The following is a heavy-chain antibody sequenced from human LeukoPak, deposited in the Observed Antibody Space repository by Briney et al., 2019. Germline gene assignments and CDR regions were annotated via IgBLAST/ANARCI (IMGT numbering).Heavy chain of an antibody. CDR1: GGSISSYY. Sequence: PSETLSLTCTVSGGSISSYYWSWIRQPPGKGLEWIGYIYYSGSTNYNPSLKSRVTISVDTSKNQCTLKLSSVTAADTAVYYCARDVDSSGYIDYWGQGTLVTVSS. CDR3: ARDVDSSGYIDY. V-gene: IGHV4-59*01. D-gene: IGHD3-22*01. J-gene: IGHJ4*02. CDR2: IYYSGST.